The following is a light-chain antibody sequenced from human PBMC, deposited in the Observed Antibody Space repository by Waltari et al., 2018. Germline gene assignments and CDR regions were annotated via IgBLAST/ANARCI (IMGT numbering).Light chain of an antibody. J-gene: IGKJ1*01. CDR1: QSISRY. CDR2: DAS. Sequence: AALSCRASQSISRYLAWYQQKPGQAPRLLIYDASNRATGIPARFSGRGSGTDFTLSITTLEPEDFAVYYCQQRDNWPRTFGQGTRVEV. V-gene: IGKV3-11*01. CDR3: QQRDNWPRT.